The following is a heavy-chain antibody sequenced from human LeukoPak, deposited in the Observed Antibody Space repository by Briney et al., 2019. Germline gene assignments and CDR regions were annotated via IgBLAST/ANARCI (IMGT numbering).Heavy chain of an antibody. D-gene: IGHD1-14*01. CDR1: GYTFTSYG. J-gene: IGHJ6*02. V-gene: IGHV1-18*01. CDR2: ISAYNGNT. CDR3: ARETTDSYYYYGMDV. Sequence: ASVKVSCKASGYTFTSYGISWVRQAPGQGLEWMGWISAYNGNTNYAQKLQGRVTMTTDTSTSTAFMELRSLRSDDTAVYYCARETTDSYYYYGMDVWGQGTTVTVSS.